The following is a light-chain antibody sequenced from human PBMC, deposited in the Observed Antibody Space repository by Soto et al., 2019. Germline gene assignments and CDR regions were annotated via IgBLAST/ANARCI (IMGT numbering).Light chain of an antibody. CDR2: DAS. Sequence: DIPMTQSPSTLSASVGDRVTITCRASQSISSWLAWYQQKPGKAPKLLIYDASSLESGVPSRFSGSGSGTEFHLTISSLQPDDFATYYCQQYHSYYTFGQGTKLEIK. V-gene: IGKV1-5*01. CDR1: QSISSW. CDR3: QQYHSYYT. J-gene: IGKJ2*01.